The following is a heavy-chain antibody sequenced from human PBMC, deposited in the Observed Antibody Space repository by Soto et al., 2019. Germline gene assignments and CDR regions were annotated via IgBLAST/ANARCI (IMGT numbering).Heavy chain of an antibody. J-gene: IGHJ4*02. Sequence: GGSLRLSCAASGFTFSSYAMSWVRQAPGKGLEWVSAISGSGGSTYYADSVKGRFTISRDNSKNTLYLQMNSLRAEDTAVYYCAKHYDVYSSGWTIDYWGQGTLVTVSS. CDR3: AKHYDVYSSGWTIDY. CDR1: GFTFSSYA. D-gene: IGHD6-19*01. V-gene: IGHV3-23*01. CDR2: ISGSGGST.